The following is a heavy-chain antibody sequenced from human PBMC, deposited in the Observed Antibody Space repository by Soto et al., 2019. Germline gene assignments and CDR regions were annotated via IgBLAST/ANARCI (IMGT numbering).Heavy chain of an antibody. CDR2: IYYSGST. J-gene: IGHJ4*02. CDR3: AGGSRIVGATRRDVDY. D-gene: IGHD1-26*01. V-gene: IGHV4-39*01. Sequence: SETLSVTCTVSGGSISSSSYYWGWIRQPPGKGLEWIGSIYYSGSTYYNPSLKSRVTISVDTSKNQFSLKLSSVTAADTAVYYCAGGSRIVGATRRDVDYCSQGTTVTVSS. CDR1: GGSISSSSYY.